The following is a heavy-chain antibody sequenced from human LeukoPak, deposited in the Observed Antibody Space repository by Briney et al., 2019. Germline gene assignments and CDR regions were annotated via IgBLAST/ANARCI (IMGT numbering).Heavy chain of an antibody. D-gene: IGHD3-16*01. CDR2: IYMGGNT. V-gene: IGHV3-53*04. CDR3: VRVGDEVAYTRGSLVY. Sequence: GGSLRLSCAASGVTLSSHDMSWVRQAPGKGLEWVSVIYMGGNTFYVDSVKGRFTISRHTSKNTLYLQMNSLRPEDTAVYYCVRVGDEVAYTRGSLVYWGQGTLVTVSS. J-gene: IGHJ4*02. CDR1: GVTLSSHD.